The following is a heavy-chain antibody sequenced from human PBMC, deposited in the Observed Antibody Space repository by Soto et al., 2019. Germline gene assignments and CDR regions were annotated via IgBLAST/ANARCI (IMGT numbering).Heavy chain of an antibody. D-gene: IGHD6-13*01. CDR2: IYYSGST. Sequence: SETLSLTCTVSGGSISSGGYYWSWIRQHPGKGLEWIGYIYYSGSTYYNPSLKSRVTISVDTSKNQFSLKLSSVTAADTAVYYCARERAAAPSSRWFDPWGQGTLVTVSS. J-gene: IGHJ5*02. CDR1: GGSISSGGYY. CDR3: ARERAAAPSSRWFDP. V-gene: IGHV4-31*03.